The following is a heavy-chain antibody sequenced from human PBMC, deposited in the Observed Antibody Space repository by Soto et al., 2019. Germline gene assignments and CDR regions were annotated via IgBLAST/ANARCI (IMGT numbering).Heavy chain of an antibody. CDR2: IIPILGIA. CDR1: GGTFSSYT. CDR3: ARDMVVAATLNDAFDI. J-gene: IGHJ3*02. V-gene: IGHV1-69*04. D-gene: IGHD2-15*01. Sequence: ASVKVSCKASGGTFSSYTISWVRQAPGQGLEWMGRIIPILGIANYAQKFQGRVTITADKSRSTAYMELSSLRSEDTAVYYCARDMVVAATLNDAFDIWGQGTMVTVSS.